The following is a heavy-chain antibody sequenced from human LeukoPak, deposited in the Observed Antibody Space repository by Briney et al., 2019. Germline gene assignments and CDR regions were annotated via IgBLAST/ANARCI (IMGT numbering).Heavy chain of an antibody. CDR2: ISGDGGST. Sequence: PGESLRLSCAASGFTFDDYAMHWVRQAPGKGLEWVSLISGDGGSTYYADSVKGRFTISRDNSKNSLYLQMNSLRTEDTALYYCSAPVASADWGQGTLVTVSS. CDR3: SAPVASAD. D-gene: IGHD6-19*01. CDR1: GFTFDDYA. J-gene: IGHJ4*02. V-gene: IGHV3-43*02.